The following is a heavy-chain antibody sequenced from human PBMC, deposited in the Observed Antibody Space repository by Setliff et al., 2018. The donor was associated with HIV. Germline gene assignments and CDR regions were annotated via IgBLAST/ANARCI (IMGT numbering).Heavy chain of an antibody. CDR1: AGSISSYY. CDR3: ARAFPMTTVVTQSGYGAFDI. Sequence: PSETLSLTCTVSAGSISSYYWTWIRQPPGKGLEWIGYISTRGGTTYNPSLKGRVTISVDTSKNQFSLKLSSVTAADTAVYYCARAFPMTTVVTQSGYGAFDIWGQGTMVTVSS. J-gene: IGHJ3*02. D-gene: IGHD4-17*01. CDR2: ISTRGGT. V-gene: IGHV4-4*09.